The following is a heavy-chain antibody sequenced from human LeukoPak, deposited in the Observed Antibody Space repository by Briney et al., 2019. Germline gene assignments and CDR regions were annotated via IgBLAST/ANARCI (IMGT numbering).Heavy chain of an antibody. CDR2: IIPIFGTA. Sequence: SVKVSCKASGDTFIPYTFSWVRQAPGQGLEWMGGIIPIFGTANYAQKFQGRVTITADKSTSTAYMELSSLRSEDTAVYYCASGMATINPIGAFDIWGQGTMVTVSS. CDR3: ASGMATINPIGAFDI. CDR1: GDTFIPYT. D-gene: IGHD5-24*01. V-gene: IGHV1-69*06. J-gene: IGHJ3*02.